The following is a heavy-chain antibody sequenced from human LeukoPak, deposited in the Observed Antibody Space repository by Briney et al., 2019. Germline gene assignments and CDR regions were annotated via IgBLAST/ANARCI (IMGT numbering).Heavy chain of an antibody. CDR1: GGSISSSSYY. Sequence: SETLSLTCTVSGGSISSSSYYWGWIRQPPGKGLEWIGSIYHSGSTYYNPSLKSRVTISVDTSKNQFSLKLSSVTAADTAVYYCATYDYGDFQALDYWGQGTLVTVSS. D-gene: IGHD4-17*01. V-gene: IGHV4-39*07. CDR2: IYHSGST. CDR3: ATYDYGDFQALDY. J-gene: IGHJ4*02.